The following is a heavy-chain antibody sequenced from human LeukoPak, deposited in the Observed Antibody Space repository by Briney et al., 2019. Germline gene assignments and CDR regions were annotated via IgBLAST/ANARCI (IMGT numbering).Heavy chain of an antibody. CDR3: ARDPADFWSGFHLFDP. CDR1: GFTFSSYG. V-gene: IGHV3-33*01. J-gene: IGHJ5*02. D-gene: IGHD3-3*01. Sequence: PGRSLRLSCAVSGFTFSSYGMHWVRQAPHKGVEWGAVIWYDGSNKYYAHSVKGRFTISRDNSKNTLYLQMNSLRAEDTAVYYWARDPADFWSGFHLFDPWGEGTLVTVSS. CDR2: IWYDGSNK.